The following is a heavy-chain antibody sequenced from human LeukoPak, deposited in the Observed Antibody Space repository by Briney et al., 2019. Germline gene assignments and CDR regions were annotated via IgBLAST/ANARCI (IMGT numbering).Heavy chain of an antibody. V-gene: IGHV4-34*01. D-gene: IGHD3-3*01. Sequence: SETLSLTCAVYGGSFSGYYWSWIRQPPGKGLEWIGEINHSGSTNYNPSLKSRVTLSVDTSKNQFSLKLSSVTAADTAVYYCARVSSRLLEWLLYRSYAFDIWGQGTMVTVSS. CDR1: GGSFSGYY. CDR2: INHSGST. J-gene: IGHJ3*02. CDR3: ARVSSRLLEWLLYRSYAFDI.